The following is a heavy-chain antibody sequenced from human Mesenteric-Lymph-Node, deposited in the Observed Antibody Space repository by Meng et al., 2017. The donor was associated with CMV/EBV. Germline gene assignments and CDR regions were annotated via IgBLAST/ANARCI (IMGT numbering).Heavy chain of an antibody. Sequence: GESLKISCAASGFTFSTNWMHWVRQAPGKGLVWVSGINGDGRRTTSADSVKGRFTISRDNAKNTLDLQMNSLRAEDTAVYYCARGNYYGMDVWGQGTTVTVSS. CDR3: ARGNYYGMDV. CDR2: INGDGRRT. CDR1: GFTFSTNW. J-gene: IGHJ6*02. V-gene: IGHV3-74*01.